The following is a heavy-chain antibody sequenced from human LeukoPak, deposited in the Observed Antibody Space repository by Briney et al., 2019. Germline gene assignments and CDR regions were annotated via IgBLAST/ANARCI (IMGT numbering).Heavy chain of an antibody. D-gene: IGHD1-26*01. CDR3: AKGSGGSYFSDWFDP. CDR1: GFTFSSYA. CDR2: ISGSGGST. J-gene: IGHJ5*02. V-gene: IGHV3-23*01. Sequence: GGSLRLSCAASGFTFSSYAMSWVRQAPGKGLEWVSAISGSGGSTYYADSVKSRFTISRDNSKNTLYLQMNSLRAEDTAVYYCAKGSGGSYFSDWFDPWGQGTLVTVSS.